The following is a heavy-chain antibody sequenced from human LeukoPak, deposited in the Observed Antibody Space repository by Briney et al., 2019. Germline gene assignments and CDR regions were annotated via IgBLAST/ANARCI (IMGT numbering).Heavy chain of an antibody. CDR1: GFTVSSNY. CDR3: ARVGLTGYYSYYLDY. J-gene: IGHJ4*02. D-gene: IGHD3-9*01. CDR2: IYSGGST. Sequence: GGSLRLSCAASGFTVSSNYMSWVRQPPGKGLEWVSVIYSGGSTFYADSVKGRFTISRDNSKNTLYLQMNSLRAEDTAVYYCARVGLTGYYSYYLDYWGQGTLVTVSS. V-gene: IGHV3-66*01.